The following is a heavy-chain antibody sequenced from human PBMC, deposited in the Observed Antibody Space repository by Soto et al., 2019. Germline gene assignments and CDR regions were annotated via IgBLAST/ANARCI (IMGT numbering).Heavy chain of an antibody. D-gene: IGHD2-2*03. J-gene: IGHJ6*02. Sequence: QLQLQESGSGLVKPSQTLSLTCAVSGGSISSGGYSWSWIRQPPGKGLEWIGYIYHSGSTYYNPSLKSRLTIPVARSKNQFSLRLSSVTAADTAVYYCARGSGYCSSTSCYAAGGYYYYGMDVWGQGTTVTVSS. CDR2: IYHSGST. CDR1: GGSISSGGYS. CDR3: ARGSGYCSSTSCYAAGGYYYYGMDV. V-gene: IGHV4-30-2*01.